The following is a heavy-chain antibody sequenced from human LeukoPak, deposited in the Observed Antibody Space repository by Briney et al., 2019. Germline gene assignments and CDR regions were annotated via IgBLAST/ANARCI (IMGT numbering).Heavy chain of an antibody. CDR2: IYPGDSDT. CDR3: ARLNYYDSSGSKFDP. CDR1: GHSVYNYW. Sequence: GESLKISCKVSGHSVYNYWIGWVRQMPGKGLEWMGIIYPGDSDTRYSPSFQGQVTISADKSISTAYLQWSSLKASDTAMYYCARLNYYDSSGSKFDPWGQGTLATVSS. D-gene: IGHD3-22*01. J-gene: IGHJ5*02. V-gene: IGHV5-51*01.